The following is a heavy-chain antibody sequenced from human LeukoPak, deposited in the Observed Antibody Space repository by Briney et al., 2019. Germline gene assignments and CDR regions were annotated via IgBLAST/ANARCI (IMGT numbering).Heavy chain of an antibody. V-gene: IGHV3-64D*09. CDR1: GFTFSSYA. CDR2: ISSNGGNT. J-gene: IGHJ4*02. Sequence: GGSLRLSCSASGFTFSSYAIHWVRQAPGKGLEYVSAISSNGGNTYYADSVKGRFTISRDNSKNTLYLQMSSLRADDTAVYYCVKAAKNYDSSGYYYFDYWGQGTLVTVSS. D-gene: IGHD3-22*01. CDR3: VKAAKNYDSSGYYYFDY.